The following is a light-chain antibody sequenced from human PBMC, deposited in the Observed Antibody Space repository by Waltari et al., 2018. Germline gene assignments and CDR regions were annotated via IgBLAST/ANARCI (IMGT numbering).Light chain of an antibody. CDR2: EVS. CDR3: SSYTSSSKGV. CDR1: SSDVGGYHY. V-gene: IGLV2-14*01. Sequence: QSALTQPASVSGSPGQSITLSCTGTSSDVGGYHYVSWYQQHPGKAPKLMIYEVSNRPSGVSNRFSGSKSGNTASLTISGLQAEDEADYYCSSYTSSSKGVFGGGTKLTVL. J-gene: IGLJ2*01.